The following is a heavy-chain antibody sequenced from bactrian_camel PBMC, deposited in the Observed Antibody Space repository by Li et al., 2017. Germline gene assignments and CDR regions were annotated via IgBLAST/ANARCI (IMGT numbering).Heavy chain of an antibody. CDR3: ASKVGMCGPNWSKLRFDS. V-gene: IGHV3S55*01. Sequence: HVQLVESGGGSVQAGGSLKLSCTARGFTSNTCGMGWYRQAAGKQREWVSSISTDGTTGYEDSVKGRFSISRDIASRTLYLQMSNLKPEDTALYYCASKVGMCGPNWSKLRFDSRGPGTQVTVS. J-gene: IGHJ4*01. CDR1: GFTSNTCG. D-gene: IGHD1*01. CDR2: ISTDGTT.